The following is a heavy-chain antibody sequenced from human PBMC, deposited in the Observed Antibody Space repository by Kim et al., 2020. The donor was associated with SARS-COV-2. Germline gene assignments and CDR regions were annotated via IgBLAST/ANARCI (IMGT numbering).Heavy chain of an antibody. D-gene: IGHD5-12*01. CDR2: INHSGST. Sequence: SETLSLTCAVYGGSFSGYYWSWIRQPPGKGLEWIGEINHSGSTNYNPSLKSRVTISVDTSKNQFSLKLSSVTAADTAVYYCAREGYSREDDYWGQGTLVTVSS. V-gene: IGHV4-34*01. J-gene: IGHJ4*02. CDR1: GGSFSGYY. CDR3: AREGYSREDDY.